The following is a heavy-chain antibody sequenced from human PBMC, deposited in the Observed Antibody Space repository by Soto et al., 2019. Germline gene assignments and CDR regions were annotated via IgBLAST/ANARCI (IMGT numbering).Heavy chain of an antibody. J-gene: IGHJ6*02. D-gene: IGHD5-18*01. Sequence: QVQLVQSGAEVKKPGSSVKVSCKASGGTFSSYAISWVRQAPGQGLEWMGGIIPFFGTANYAQKFQGRVTITADESTSTAYMELSSLRSEDTAVYYCLGWIQLWSPYYGMDVWGQGTTVTVSS. CDR2: IIPFFGTA. V-gene: IGHV1-69*01. CDR1: GGTFSSYA. CDR3: LGWIQLWSPYYGMDV.